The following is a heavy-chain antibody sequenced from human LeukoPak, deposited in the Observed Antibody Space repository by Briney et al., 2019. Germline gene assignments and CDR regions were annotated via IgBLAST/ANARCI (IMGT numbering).Heavy chain of an antibody. CDR2: ISGSASST. Sequence: GGSLRLSCVASGFTFSSYAMSWVRQAAGQGLEWVSAISGSASSTYYADSVKGRFTISRDNSKNTLYLQMNSLRAEDTAVYYCAKYLYAYYYYGMDVWGQGATVTVSS. V-gene: IGHV3-23*01. CDR1: GFTFSSYA. CDR3: AKYLYAYYYYGMDV. D-gene: IGHD2-8*01. J-gene: IGHJ6*02.